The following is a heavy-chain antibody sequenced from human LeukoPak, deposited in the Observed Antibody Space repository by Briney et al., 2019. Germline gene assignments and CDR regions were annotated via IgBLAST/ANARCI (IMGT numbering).Heavy chain of an antibody. D-gene: IGHD2-21*01. CDR3: ARESVWWADYYYYYYMDV. CDR1: GGSISSYY. J-gene: IGHJ6*03. Sequence: SETLSLTCTVSGGSISSYYWSWIRQPPGKGLEWIGYIYYSGSTNYNPSLKSRVTISVDTSKNQFSLKLSSVTAADTAVCYCARESVWWADYYYYYYMDVWGKGTTVTVSS. V-gene: IGHV4-59*01. CDR2: IYYSGST.